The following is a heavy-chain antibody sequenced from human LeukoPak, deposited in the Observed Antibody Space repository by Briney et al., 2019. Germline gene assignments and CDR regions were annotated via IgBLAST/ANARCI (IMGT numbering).Heavy chain of an antibody. CDR1: GGSISSYY. Sequence: KTSETLSLTCSVSGGSISSYYWSWLRQPPGKGLEWIGYIYYSGSTNYNPSLKSRVTISVDTSKNQFSLKLSSLTAADTAVYYCARGRGNLLHYFDYWGQGTLVTVSS. V-gene: IGHV4-59*01. CDR3: ARGRGNLLHYFDY. J-gene: IGHJ4*02. CDR2: IYYSGST. D-gene: IGHD4-23*01.